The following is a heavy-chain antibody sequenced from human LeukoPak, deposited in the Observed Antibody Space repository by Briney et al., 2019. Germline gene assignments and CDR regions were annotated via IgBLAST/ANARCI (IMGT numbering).Heavy chain of an antibody. CDR2: IIPIFGTA. V-gene: IGHV1-69*13. Sequence: SVKVSCKASGGTFSSYAISWVRQAPGQGLEWMGGIIPIFGTANYAQKFQGRVTITADESTSTAYMELSSLRSEDTAVYYCAKGIAAASYNWFDPWGQGTLVTVSS. J-gene: IGHJ5*02. CDR1: GGTFSSYA. D-gene: IGHD6-13*01. CDR3: AKGIAAASYNWFDP.